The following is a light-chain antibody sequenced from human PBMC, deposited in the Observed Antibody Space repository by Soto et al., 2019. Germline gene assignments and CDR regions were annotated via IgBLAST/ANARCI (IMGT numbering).Light chain of an antibody. CDR3: AAWDDSLNGYV. J-gene: IGLJ1*01. CDR2: GNN. Sequence: QLVLTQPPSASGTPGQTVTISCSGSSSNIGSNNVNWYQQLPGTAPKLLIYGNNQRPSGVPDRFSVSKSGTSASLAISGLQSEDEADYYCAAWDDSLNGYVFGTGTKVTVL. V-gene: IGLV1-44*01. CDR1: SSNIGSNN.